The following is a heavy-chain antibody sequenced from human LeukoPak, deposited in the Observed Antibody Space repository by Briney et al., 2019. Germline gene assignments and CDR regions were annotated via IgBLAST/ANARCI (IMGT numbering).Heavy chain of an antibody. D-gene: IGHD2-8*01. CDR3: AKVGRFDIVLMVYEH. CDR1: GFTFDDYA. J-gene: IGHJ1*01. CDR2: ISGDGGST. Sequence: GGSLRLSCAASGFTFDDYAMHWVRQAPGKGLEWVSLISGDGGSTYYADSVKGRFTISRDNSKNSLYLQMNSLRTEDTALYYCAKVGRFDIVLMVYEHWGQGTLVTVSS. V-gene: IGHV3-43*02.